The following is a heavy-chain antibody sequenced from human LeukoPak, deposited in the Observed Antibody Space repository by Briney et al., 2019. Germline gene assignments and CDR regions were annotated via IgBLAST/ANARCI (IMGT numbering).Heavy chain of an antibody. V-gene: IGHV3-30-3*01. CDR1: GFTFSSYA. Sequence: GGSLRLSCAASGFTFSSYAMNWVRQAPGKGLEWVALVLYDGNNKYYADSVKGRFTISRDNSKNTLYLQMNSLRAEDTAVYYCASGYSSSWATFDYWGRGTLVTVSS. CDR2: VLYDGNNK. J-gene: IGHJ4*02. D-gene: IGHD6-13*01. CDR3: ASGYSSSWATFDY.